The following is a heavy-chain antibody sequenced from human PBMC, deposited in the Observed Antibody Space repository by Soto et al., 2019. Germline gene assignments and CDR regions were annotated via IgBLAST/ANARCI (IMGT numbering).Heavy chain of an antibody. Sequence: QVQLVQSGAEERKPGASVKVSCKTSGYIFTSYAMHWVRQAPGQRLEWMGWINPGTGDTRYSQNLQGRVTITRDTPASSAYMEPSSLTSADTAVYYCSKDAHCSGGTCYSAFDSWGLGTMVTVST. CDR1: GYIFTSYA. J-gene: IGHJ3*02. V-gene: IGHV1-3*05. CDR3: SKDAHCSGGTCYSAFDS. D-gene: IGHD2-15*01. CDR2: INPGTGDT.